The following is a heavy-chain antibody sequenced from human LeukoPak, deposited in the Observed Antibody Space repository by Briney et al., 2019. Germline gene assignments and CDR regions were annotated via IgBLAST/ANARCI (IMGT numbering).Heavy chain of an antibody. CDR1: GFTFSDYY. CDR3: ARDPLGYSGYNYDDY. V-gene: IGHV3-11*01. Sequence: GGSLRLSCAASGFTFSDYYMSWIRQAPGKGLEWVSYISSSGTTIYYAGSVMGRFTISRDNAKNSLHLQMNSLRAEDTAVYYCARDPLGYSGYNYDDYWGQGTLVTVSS. CDR2: ISSSGTTI. J-gene: IGHJ4*02. D-gene: IGHD5-12*01.